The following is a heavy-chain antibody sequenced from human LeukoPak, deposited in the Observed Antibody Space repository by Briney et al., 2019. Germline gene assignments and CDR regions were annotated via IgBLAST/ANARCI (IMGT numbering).Heavy chain of an antibody. V-gene: IGHV1-69*05. J-gene: IGHJ4*02. CDR1: GGTFSSYA. CDR2: IIPIFGTA. Sequence: SVKVSCKASGGTFSSYAISWVRQAPGQGLEWMGGIIPIFGTANYAQKFQGRVTITTDESTSTAYMELRSLRSDDTAMYYCARVGVYCTSTSCHDYWGQGTLVTVSS. D-gene: IGHD2-2*01. CDR3: ARVGVYCTSTSCHDY.